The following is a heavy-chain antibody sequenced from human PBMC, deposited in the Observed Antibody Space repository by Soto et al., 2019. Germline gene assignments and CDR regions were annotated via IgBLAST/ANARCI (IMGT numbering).Heavy chain of an antibody. CDR3: ARSPTTVNSDDASDI. V-gene: IGHV5-51*01. Sequence: GEALKISCEGSGYSFSTYWSGWVRQMPGKGLEWMGIIYPGDSDTRYSPSFQGQVSISADKSISTAYLQWSSLKASDTAMYYCARSPTTVNSDDASDIWGQGTMVTVSS. CDR2: IYPGDSDT. D-gene: IGHD4-17*01. CDR1: GYSFSTYW. J-gene: IGHJ3*02.